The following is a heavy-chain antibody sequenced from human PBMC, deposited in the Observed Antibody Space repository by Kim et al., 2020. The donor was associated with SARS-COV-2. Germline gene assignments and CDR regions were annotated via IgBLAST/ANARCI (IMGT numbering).Heavy chain of an antibody. V-gene: IGHV1-8*01. J-gene: IGHJ6*03. CDR2: MNPNSGNT. D-gene: IGHD6-19*01. CDR3: ARGPNYSSGWYWDYYYYMDV. Sequence: ASVKVSCKASGYTFTSYDINWVRQATGQGLEWMGWMNPNSGNTGYAQKFQGRVTMTRNTSISTAYMELSSLRSEDTAVHYCARGPNYSSGWYWDYYYYMDVWGKGTTVTVSS. CDR1: GYTFTSYD.